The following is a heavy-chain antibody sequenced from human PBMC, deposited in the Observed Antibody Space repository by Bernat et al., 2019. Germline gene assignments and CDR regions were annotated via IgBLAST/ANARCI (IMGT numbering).Heavy chain of an antibody. CDR3: ARDINGGSLDY. Sequence: QVQLVKSGGGVVQPGRSLRLSCAASSSVFIHYAMQWVRQAPGKGLEWVAVIWSDGTTRYYADSVRGRFIISRDNSKNILFLEMNSLRVEDTAVYFCARDINGGSLDYWGQGTLVTVSS. V-gene: IGHV3-33*01. D-gene: IGHD1-26*01. CDR2: IWSDGTTR. J-gene: IGHJ4*02. CDR1: SSVFIHYA.